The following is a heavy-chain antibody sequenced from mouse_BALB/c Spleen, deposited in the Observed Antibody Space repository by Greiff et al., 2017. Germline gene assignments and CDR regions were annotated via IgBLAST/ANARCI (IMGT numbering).Heavy chain of an antibody. Sequence: EVNLMESGGGLVKPGGSLKLSCAASGFAFSSYDMSWVRQTPEKRLEWVTYISSGGGSTYYPDTVKGRFTISRDNAKNTLYLQMSSLKSEDTAMYYRARRLYGNDGWFAYWGQGTLVTVSA. V-gene: IGHV5-12-1*01. CDR2: ISSGGGST. D-gene: IGHD2-10*02. CDR1: GFAFSSYD. CDR3: ARRLYGNDGWFAY. J-gene: IGHJ3*01.